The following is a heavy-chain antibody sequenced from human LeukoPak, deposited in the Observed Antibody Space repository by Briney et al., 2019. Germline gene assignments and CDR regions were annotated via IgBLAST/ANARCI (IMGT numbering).Heavy chain of an antibody. J-gene: IGHJ5*02. CDR3: ARHILLWFGELSPNWFDP. V-gene: IGHV4-59*08. CDR1: GGSISSYY. D-gene: IGHD3-10*01. Sequence: PSETLSLTCTVSGGSISSYYWSWIRQPPGKGLEWIGYIYYSGSTNYNPSLKSRVIISVDTSKNQFSLKLSSATAADTAVYYCARHILLWFGELSPNWFDPWGQGTLVTVSS. CDR2: IYYSGST.